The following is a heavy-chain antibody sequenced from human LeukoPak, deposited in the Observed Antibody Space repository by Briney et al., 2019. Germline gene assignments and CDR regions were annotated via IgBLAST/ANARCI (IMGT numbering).Heavy chain of an antibody. J-gene: IGHJ5*02. CDR1: GGSIRSHH. CDR2: TFYTRTT. CDR3: AERDRGGCFDP. V-gene: IGHV4-59*11. Sequence: PSETLSLTCTVSGGSIRSHHWTWIRHAPGKRLEWIGYTFYTRTTYYNPSRRSRHTIPIYTSKDQFSLKVTSVTTADRVVYYGAERDRGGCFDPWGQGTRVTLSS.